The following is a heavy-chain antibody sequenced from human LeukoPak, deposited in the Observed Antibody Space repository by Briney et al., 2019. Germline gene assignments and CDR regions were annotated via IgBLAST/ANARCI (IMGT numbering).Heavy chain of an antibody. CDR3: ASSSSFTSGYYYYYMDV. J-gene: IGHJ6*03. Sequence: PSETLSLTCTVSGYSISSGYYWGWIRQPPGKGLEWIGSIYHSGSTYYNPSLKSRVTISVDTSKNQFSLKLSSVTAADTAVYYCASSSSFTSGYYYYYMDVWGKGTTVTVSS. CDR1: GYSISSGYY. V-gene: IGHV4-38-2*02. CDR2: IYHSGST. D-gene: IGHD6-6*01.